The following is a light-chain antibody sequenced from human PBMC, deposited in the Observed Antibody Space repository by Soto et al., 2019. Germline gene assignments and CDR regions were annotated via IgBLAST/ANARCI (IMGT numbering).Light chain of an antibody. Sequence: DIQMTQSPSTLSASVGDRVTITCRASQSISSWLAWYQQKPGKAPKLLINKASSLESGVPSRFSGSGSGTEFTLTISSLQPDDFATYYCQHYNSYSEAFGQGTRLENK. CDR2: KAS. V-gene: IGKV1-5*03. CDR1: QSISSW. J-gene: IGKJ5*01. CDR3: QHYNSYSEA.